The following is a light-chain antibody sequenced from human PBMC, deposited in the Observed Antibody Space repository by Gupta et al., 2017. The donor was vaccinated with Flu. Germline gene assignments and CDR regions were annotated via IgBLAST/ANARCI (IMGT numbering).Light chain of an antibody. CDR2: DVS. J-gene: IGLJ3*02. CDR3: CSYAGSYPWV. V-gene: IGLV2-11*01. Sequence: SVPISCTGTSSDVGGYNYVSWYQQHPGKAPKLMIYDVSKRPSGVPDRFSGSKSGNTAPLTISGLQAEDEADYYCCSYAGSYPWVFGEGTKLTVL. CDR1: SSDVGGYNY.